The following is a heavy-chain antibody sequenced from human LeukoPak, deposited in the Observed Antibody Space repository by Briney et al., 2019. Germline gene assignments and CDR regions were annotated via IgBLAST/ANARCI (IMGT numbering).Heavy chain of an antibody. Sequence: PGGSLRLSCAASGFTFSSYGMNWVRQAPGKGLEWISYISSRSSTIYYADSVKGRFTISRDNAKNSLYLQMNSLRVEDTAVYYCARDRSPNWAYWYFDLWGRGTLVTVSS. CDR2: ISSRSSTI. CDR3: ARDRSPNWAYWYFDL. CDR1: GFTFSSYG. J-gene: IGHJ2*01. D-gene: IGHD7-27*01. V-gene: IGHV3-48*04.